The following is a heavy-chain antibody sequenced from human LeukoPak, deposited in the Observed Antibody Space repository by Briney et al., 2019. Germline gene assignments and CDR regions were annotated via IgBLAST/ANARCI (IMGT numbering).Heavy chain of an antibody. Sequence: ASVKVSCKASGYTFTSYGISWVRQAPGQGLEWMGWISAYNGNTNYAQKFQGRVTITADKSTSTAYMELSSLRSEDTAVYYCARDRYQGIAAADRMDVWGQGTTVTVSS. CDR3: ARDRYQGIAAADRMDV. V-gene: IGHV1-18*01. J-gene: IGHJ6*02. CDR1: GYTFTSYG. CDR2: ISAYNGNT. D-gene: IGHD6-13*01.